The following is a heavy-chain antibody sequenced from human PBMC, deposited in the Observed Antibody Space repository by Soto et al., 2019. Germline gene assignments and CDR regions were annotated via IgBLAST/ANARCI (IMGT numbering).Heavy chain of an antibody. CDR3: TTDGGIAVRPLFDY. CDR2: IKSKTDGGTT. CDR1: GFTFSNAW. V-gene: IGHV3-15*01. Sequence: EVQVVESGGDLVQPGGSLRLSCTASGFTFSNAWLGWVRLAPGKGLEWIGRIKSKTDGGTTDYAAPVKGRFTISRDDSRNTVFLQMSSLKTEDTAIYYCTTDGGIAVRPLFDYWGQGTLVTVSP. J-gene: IGHJ4*02. D-gene: IGHD6-6*01.